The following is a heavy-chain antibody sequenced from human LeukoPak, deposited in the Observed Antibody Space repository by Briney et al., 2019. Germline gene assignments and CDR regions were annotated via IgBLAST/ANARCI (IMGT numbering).Heavy chain of an antibody. CDR2: ISYDGSNK. CDR1: GFTFSSYA. J-gene: IGHJ4*02. D-gene: IGHD6-13*01. CDR3: ARADLSQQLVYYFDY. V-gene: IGHV3-30-3*01. Sequence: GGSLRLSCAASGFTFSSYAMHWVRQAPGKRLEWVAVISYDGSNKYYADSVKGRFTISRDNSKNTLYLQMNSLRAEDTAVYYCARADLSQQLVYYFDYWGQGTLVTVSS.